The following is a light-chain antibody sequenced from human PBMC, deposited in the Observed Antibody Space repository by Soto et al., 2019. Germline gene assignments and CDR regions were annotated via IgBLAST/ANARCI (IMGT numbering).Light chain of an antibody. V-gene: IGKV3D-15*01. CDR3: QQYGTTRIT. Sequence: EIVMTQSPATLSVSPGERATLSCRASQSATTNLAWHKQKPGQAPRLLRYGASNRATGIPDRFSGSGSETEFTLTISRLEPEDFEVYYCQQYGTTRITFGQGTRLEIK. CDR1: QSATTN. CDR2: GAS. J-gene: IGKJ5*01.